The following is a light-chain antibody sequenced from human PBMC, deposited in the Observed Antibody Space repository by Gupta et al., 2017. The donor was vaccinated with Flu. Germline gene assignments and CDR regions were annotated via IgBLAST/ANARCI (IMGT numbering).Light chain of an antibody. J-gene: IGLJ2*01. CDR1: KLGDKF. CDR3: QAWDSDTAI. Sequence: PGQTASIACSGDKLGDKFVSWYQQQPGQAPALVIYQHTKRPTKIPGRFSGSTSGNTATLTISGAQTIDEADYYCQAWDSDTAIFGGGTKLTVL. CDR2: QHT. V-gene: IGLV3-1*01.